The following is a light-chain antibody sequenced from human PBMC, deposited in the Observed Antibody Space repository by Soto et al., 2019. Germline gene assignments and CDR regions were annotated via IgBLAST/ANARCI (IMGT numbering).Light chain of an antibody. CDR3: QQYGSSGT. V-gene: IGKV3-20*01. CDR2: GAS. CDR1: QSVSSS. Sequence: EIVLTQSPATPSLSPGRRPTPPCRASQSVSSSLALYQQQPGQSPRILIYGASNRATGIPDRFSGSGSATDFTLTISRLEPEDFAVDYCQQYGSSGTFGQGTKVDIK. J-gene: IGKJ1*01.